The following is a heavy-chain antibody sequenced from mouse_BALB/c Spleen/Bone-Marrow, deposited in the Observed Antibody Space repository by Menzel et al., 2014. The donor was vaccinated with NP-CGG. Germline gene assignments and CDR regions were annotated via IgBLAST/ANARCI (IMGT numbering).Heavy chain of an antibody. J-gene: IGHJ3*01. CDR1: GYTFTSYW. CDR3: ARGWDWFAY. D-gene: IGHD4-1*01. CDR2: IYPGDGDT. V-gene: IGHV1-87*01. Sequence: QLQQSGAELARPGASVKLSCKASGYTFTSYWMQWVKQRPGQGLEWIGAIYPGDGDTRYTQKFKGKATLTADKSSSTAYMQLSSLASEDSAVYYCARGWDWFAYWGQGTLVTVSA.